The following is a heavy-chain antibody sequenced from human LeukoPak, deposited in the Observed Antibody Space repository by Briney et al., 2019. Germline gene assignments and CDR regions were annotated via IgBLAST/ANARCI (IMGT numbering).Heavy chain of an antibody. D-gene: IGHD4-17*01. CDR3: TSSLFGDYGFY. Sequence: GGSLRLSCTASGFTFGDYAMSWGRQAPGKGLEWVGFIRSKAYGGTTEYAASVKGRFTISRDDSKSIAYLQMNSLKTEDTAVYYCTSSLFGDYGFYWGQGTLVPVSS. V-gene: IGHV3-49*04. CDR1: GFTFGDYA. CDR2: IRSKAYGGTT. J-gene: IGHJ4*02.